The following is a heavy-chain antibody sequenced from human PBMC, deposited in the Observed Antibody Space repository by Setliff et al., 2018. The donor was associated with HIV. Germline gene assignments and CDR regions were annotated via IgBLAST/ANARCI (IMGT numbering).Heavy chain of an antibody. CDR2: IYYTGST. CDR3: AGYCGGGSCASI. V-gene: IGHV4-30-4*02. Sequence: SETLSLTCSVSGGSINSGHYYWSWIRHHPGKGLEWIGYIYYTGSTYFNPSLKSRLTMSVDTSRNHFSLKLNSVTTADTAMYYCAGYCGGGSCASIWGQGTMVTVSS. CDR1: GGSINSGHYY. J-gene: IGHJ3*02. D-gene: IGHD2-15*01.